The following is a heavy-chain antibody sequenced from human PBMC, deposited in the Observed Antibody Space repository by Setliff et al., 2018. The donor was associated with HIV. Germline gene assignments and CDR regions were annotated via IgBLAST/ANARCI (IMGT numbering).Heavy chain of an antibody. V-gene: IGHV4-34*01. CDR3: ASSSPGYYDILTGYYEGYYFDY. CDR1: GGSFSGYY. CDR2: INHSGNT. D-gene: IGHD3-9*01. Sequence: SETLSLTCAVYGGSFSGYYWSWIRQPPGKGLEWIGEINHSGNTNYNPSLRSRVTISIDTSKNQFSLNLSSVTAADTAVYYCASSSPGYYDILTGYYEGYYFDYWGQGTLVTVSS. J-gene: IGHJ4*02.